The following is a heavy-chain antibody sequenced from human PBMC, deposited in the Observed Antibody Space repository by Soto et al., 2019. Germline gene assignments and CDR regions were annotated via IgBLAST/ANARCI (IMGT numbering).Heavy chain of an antibody. V-gene: IGHV3-23*01. Sequence: EVQLLESGGGLVQPGGSLRLSCAASGFVFSNYVMTWVRQAPGKGLNLISIISGSGGSTYYADSVKGRFTISRDNSKNTLFLQMNSLRAEDTAVYYCAKGQYCSGGICYSELAYWGQGTLVTVSS. J-gene: IGHJ4*02. CDR2: ISGSGGST. D-gene: IGHD2-15*01. CDR3: AKGQYCSGGICYSELAY. CDR1: GFVFSNYV.